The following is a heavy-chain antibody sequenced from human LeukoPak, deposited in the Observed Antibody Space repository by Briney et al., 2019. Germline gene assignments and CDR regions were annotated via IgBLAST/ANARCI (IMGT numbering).Heavy chain of an antibody. Sequence: KSSETLSLTCFFSGVSISSFYWSWVRQPPGKGLEWIGYVYYGGSTTYNPSLKSRVTISVDTSRRQFSLNLTSVTAADTAVYYCARQGYSSTSDAFDVWGQGTMVTVS. V-gene: IGHV4-59*08. CDR2: VYYGGST. CDR3: ARQGYSSTSDAFDV. D-gene: IGHD5-18*01. CDR1: GVSISSFY. J-gene: IGHJ3*01.